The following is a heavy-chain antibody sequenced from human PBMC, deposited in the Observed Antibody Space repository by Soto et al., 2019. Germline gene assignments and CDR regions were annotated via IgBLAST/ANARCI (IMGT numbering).Heavy chain of an antibody. CDR2: ISYGGSNK. V-gene: IGHV3-30-3*01. CDR3: ARIPYGDDVDY. J-gene: IGHJ4*02. Sequence: GGSLRLSCAASGFTFSSYAMHWVRQAPGKGLEWVAVISYGGSNKYYADSVKGRFTISRDNSKNTLYLQMNSLRAEDTAVYYCARIPYGDDVDYWGQGTLVTVSS. D-gene: IGHD4-17*01. CDR1: GFTFSSYA.